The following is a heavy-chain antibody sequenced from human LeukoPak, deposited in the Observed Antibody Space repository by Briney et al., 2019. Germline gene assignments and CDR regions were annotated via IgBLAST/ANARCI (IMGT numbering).Heavy chain of an antibody. J-gene: IGHJ2*01. CDR3: ASSPPTGTTWYFDL. Sequence: GGSLRLSCAASGFTFSTYAMHWVRQAPGKGLEYVSAISSDGGSTYYANSVKGRFTISRDNSKNTLYLQMGSLRAEDMAVYYCASSPPTGTTWYFDLWGRGTLVTVSS. CDR1: GFTFSTYA. CDR2: ISSDGGST. D-gene: IGHD1-7*01. V-gene: IGHV3-64*01.